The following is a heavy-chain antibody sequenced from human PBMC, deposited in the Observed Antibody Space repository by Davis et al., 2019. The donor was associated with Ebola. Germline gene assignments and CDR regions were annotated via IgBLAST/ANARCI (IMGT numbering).Heavy chain of an antibody. CDR1: GFSFDDYA. CDR3: ARSTALYYYGMDV. CDR2: ISWSSATK. D-gene: IGHD2-21*02. Sequence: SLKISCAASGFSFDDYAMHWVRQAPGKGLERVSGISWSSATKVYADSVKGRFTISRDNTKNSLYLQMYSLRTEDTALYYCARSTALYYYGMDVWGQGTTVTVSS. V-gene: IGHV3-9*01. J-gene: IGHJ6*02.